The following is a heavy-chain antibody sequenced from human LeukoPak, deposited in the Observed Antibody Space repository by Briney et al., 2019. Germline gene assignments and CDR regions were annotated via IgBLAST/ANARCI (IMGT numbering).Heavy chain of an antibody. J-gene: IGHJ4*02. V-gene: IGHV3-53*01. CDR2: VYSAGNT. CDR3: VRTPKNSGNFFDR. CDR1: GFTVSNDY. Sequence: GGSLRLSCAASGFTVSNDYMSWVRQAPGRGLEWVAIVYSAGNTYYADSVKDRFTISRGNSKNTVYLQMNSLRAEDTAVYYCVRTPKNSGNFFDRWGQGTPVTVSS. D-gene: IGHD3-10*01.